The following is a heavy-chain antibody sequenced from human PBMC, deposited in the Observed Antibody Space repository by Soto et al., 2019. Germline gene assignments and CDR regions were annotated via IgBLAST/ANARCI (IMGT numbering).Heavy chain of an antibody. J-gene: IGHJ4*02. CDR1: GFTFSSYG. D-gene: IGHD3-3*01. V-gene: IGHV3-30*03. CDR3: ATQYDFWSGYNGYFDY. CDR2: ISYDGSNK. Sequence: GGSLRLSCAASGFTFSSYGMHWVRQAPGKGLEWVAAISYDGSNKYYADSVKGRFTISRDNSKNTLYLQMNSLRAEDTAVYYCATQYDFWSGYNGYFDYWGQGTLVTVSS.